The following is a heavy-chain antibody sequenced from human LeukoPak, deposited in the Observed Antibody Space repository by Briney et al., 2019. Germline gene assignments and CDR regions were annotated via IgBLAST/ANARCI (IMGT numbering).Heavy chain of an antibody. Sequence: GGSLRLSCAASGFTFSSHAMSWVRQAPGKGLEWVSSISGTGDTTHYADSVKGRFTISRDNFETTLYLQMNSLRAEDTAVYYCAKALRVMYFYDSSGYYHTPFDYWGQGTLVTVSS. J-gene: IGHJ4*02. V-gene: IGHV3-23*01. D-gene: IGHD3-22*01. CDR1: GFTFSSHA. CDR3: AKALRVMYFYDSSGYYHTPFDY. CDR2: ISGTGDTT.